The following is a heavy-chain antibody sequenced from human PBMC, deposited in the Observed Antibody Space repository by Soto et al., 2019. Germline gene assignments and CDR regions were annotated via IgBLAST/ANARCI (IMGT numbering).Heavy chain of an antibody. CDR3: ARASASYGDYAAYFYY. Sequence: GASVKVSCKASGGTFSSYAISWVRQAPGQGLEWMGGIIPIFGTANYAQKFQGRVTITADESTSTAYMELSSLRSEDTAVYYCARASASYGDYAAYFYYRCQRTLVPVSS. D-gene: IGHD4-17*01. CDR1: GGTFSSYA. CDR2: IIPIFGTA. J-gene: IGHJ4*01. V-gene: IGHV1-69*13.